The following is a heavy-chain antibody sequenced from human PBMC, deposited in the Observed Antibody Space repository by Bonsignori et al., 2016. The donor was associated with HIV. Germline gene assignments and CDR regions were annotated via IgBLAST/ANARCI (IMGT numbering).Heavy chain of an antibody. CDR3: TRGQGTSGWFDP. CDR2: MNPNSGTT. J-gene: IGHJ5*02. Sequence: QVQLVQSGAEVKKPGASVKVSCKASGYSFTSFDINWVRQATGQGLEWMGWMNPNSGTTGFVQKFQGRITITRNTSLSSAFMELSSLTSEDTAVYYCTRGQGTSGWFDPWGPGNPGHRLL. V-gene: IGHV1-8*03. CDR1: GYSFTSFD.